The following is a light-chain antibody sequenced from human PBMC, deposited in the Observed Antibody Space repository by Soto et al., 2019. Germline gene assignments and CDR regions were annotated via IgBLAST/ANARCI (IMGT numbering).Light chain of an antibody. Sequence: DIQMTQSPSSLSASVGDRFTITCRASQSVSAFLNWYRHKPGKAPELLIFSASNLHPGVPSRFSGRGSGAAFTLTITSLQPDDFATYYCQQTYSHHGTFGQGTKLDIK. CDR3: QQTYSHHGT. V-gene: IGKV1-39*01. J-gene: IGKJ1*01. CDR1: QSVSAF. CDR2: SAS.